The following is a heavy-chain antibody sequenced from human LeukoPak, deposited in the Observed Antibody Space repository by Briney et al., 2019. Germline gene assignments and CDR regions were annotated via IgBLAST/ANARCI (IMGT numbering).Heavy chain of an antibody. Sequence: GGSLRLSCAASGFTFSSYSMNWVRQAPGKGLEWVSSISSSRSYIYYADSVKGRFTISRDNAKNSLYLQMNSLRAEDTAVYYCASVTLRYCSGGSCYPDYWGQGTLVTVSS. CDR2: ISSSRSYI. D-gene: IGHD2-15*01. CDR1: GFTFSSYS. CDR3: ASVTLRYCSGGSCYPDY. V-gene: IGHV3-21*01. J-gene: IGHJ4*02.